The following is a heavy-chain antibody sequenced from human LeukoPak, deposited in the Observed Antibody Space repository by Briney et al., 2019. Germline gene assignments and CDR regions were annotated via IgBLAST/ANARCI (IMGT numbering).Heavy chain of an antibody. D-gene: IGHD3-3*01. CDR1: GGSSSGYY. CDR3: ARGPGFYYDFWSGSHRYFDY. V-gene: IGHV4-34*01. CDR2: INHSGST. J-gene: IGHJ4*02. Sequence: SETLSLTCAVYGGSSSGYYWSWIRQPPGKGLEWIGEINHSGSTNYDPSLKSRVTISVDTSKNQFSLKLSSVTAADTAVYYCARGPGFYYDFWSGSHRYFDYWGQGTLVTVSS.